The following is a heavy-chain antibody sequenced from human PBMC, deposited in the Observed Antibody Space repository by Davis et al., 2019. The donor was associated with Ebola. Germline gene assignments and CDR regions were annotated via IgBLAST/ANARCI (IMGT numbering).Heavy chain of an antibody. CDR1: GGSVSSDIYF. CDR3: ARARVQLPRGYFDY. D-gene: IGHD5-18*01. CDR2: IYYSGST. Sequence: PSETLSLTCTVSGGSVSSDIYFWSWIRQPPGKGLEWIGYIYYSGSTNYNPSLKSRLTISVDTSKNQFSLKLSSVTAADTAVYYCARARVQLPRGYFDYWGQGTLVTVSS. J-gene: IGHJ4*02. V-gene: IGHV4-61*01.